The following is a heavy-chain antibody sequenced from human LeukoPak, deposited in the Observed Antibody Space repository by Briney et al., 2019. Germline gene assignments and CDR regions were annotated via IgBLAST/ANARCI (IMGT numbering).Heavy chain of an antibody. CDR1: GGSISSYY. CDR2: IHYSGNT. J-gene: IGHJ4*02. D-gene: IGHD1-26*01. V-gene: IGHV4-59*01. CDR3: ARVSLCPAYSGTYCYYFDY. Sequence: SETLSLTCTVSGGSISSYYWSWIRQPPGKGLEWVGYIHYSGNTNYNPSLKNRVTISLDTSKNQFSLKLSSVTAADTAVYYCARVSLCPAYSGTYCYYFDYWGQGTLVTVSS.